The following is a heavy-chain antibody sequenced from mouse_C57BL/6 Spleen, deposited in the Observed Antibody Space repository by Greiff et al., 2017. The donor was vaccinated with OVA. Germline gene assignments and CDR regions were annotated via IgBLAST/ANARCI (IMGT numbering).Heavy chain of an antibody. D-gene: IGHD2-1*01. CDR3: ARSNYYGNSAWFAY. CDR1: GYTFTSYW. CDR2: IDPSDSYT. J-gene: IGHJ3*01. Sequence: VQLQQSGAELVKPGASVKLSCKASGYTFTSYWMQWVKQRPGQGLEWIGEIDPSDSYTNYNQKFKGKATLTVDTSSSTAYMQLSSLTSEDSAVYYCARSNYYGNSAWFAYWGQGTLVTVSA. V-gene: IGHV1-50*01.